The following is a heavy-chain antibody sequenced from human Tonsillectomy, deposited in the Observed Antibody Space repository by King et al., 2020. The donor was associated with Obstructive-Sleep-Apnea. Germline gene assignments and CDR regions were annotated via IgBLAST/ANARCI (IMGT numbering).Heavy chain of an antibody. Sequence: VQLVESGGGLVQPGRSLRLSCAASGFTFDDYAMHWVRQAPGKGLEWVSGISWNSGSIGYADSVKGRFTTSRDNAKNSLYLQMNSRRAEDTALYYCAKDITSFRLAFDIWGQGTMVTVSS. V-gene: IGHV3-9*01. CDR2: ISWNSGSI. CDR3: AKDITSFRLAFDI. D-gene: IGHD1-1*01. J-gene: IGHJ3*02. CDR1: GFTFDDYA.